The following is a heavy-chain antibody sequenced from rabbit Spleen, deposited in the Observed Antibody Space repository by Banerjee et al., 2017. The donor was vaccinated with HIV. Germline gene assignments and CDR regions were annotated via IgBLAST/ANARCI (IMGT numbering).Heavy chain of an antibody. V-gene: IGHV1S40*01. CDR3: ARDLDGVIGWNFGW. J-gene: IGHJ4*01. CDR1: GFSFSSSDY. D-gene: IGHD2-1*01. Sequence: QSLEESGGDLVKPGASLTLTCTASGFSFSSSDYICWVRQAPGKGLEWISCIAGSSSGFTYLASWAKGRHTISKTSSTTVTLQMTSLTAADTATYFCARDLDGVIGWNFGWWGPGTLVTVS. CDR2: IAGSSSGFT.